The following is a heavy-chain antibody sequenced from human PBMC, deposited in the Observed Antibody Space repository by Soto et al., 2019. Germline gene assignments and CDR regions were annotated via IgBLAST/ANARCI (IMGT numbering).Heavy chain of an antibody. Sequence: EVQLLESGGGLVQPGGSLRLSCAASGFTFYNYDMNWVRQAPGKGLEWVATLTSSGSTYKADSVKGRLTISRDNSKNTLYLQMNSLRAEDTAVYYCAKEGNLERLQFRPFDPWGQGTLVTVSS. J-gene: IGHJ5*02. CDR2: LTSSGST. V-gene: IGHV3-23*01. CDR3: AKEGNLERLQFRPFDP. CDR1: GFTFYNYD. D-gene: IGHD3-3*01.